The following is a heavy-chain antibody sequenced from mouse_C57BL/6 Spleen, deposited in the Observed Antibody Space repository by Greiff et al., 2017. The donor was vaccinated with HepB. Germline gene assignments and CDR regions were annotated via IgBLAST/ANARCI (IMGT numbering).Heavy chain of an antibody. CDR1: GYTFTSYW. CDR2: IDPSDSYT. J-gene: IGHJ3*01. D-gene: IGHD2-3*01. CDR3: ARDDGYYECFAY. Sequence: VQLQQSGAELVKPGASVKLSCKASGYTFTSYWMQWVKQRPGQGLEWIGEIDPSDSYTNYNQKFKGKATLTVDTSSSTAYMQLSSLPSEDSAVYYCARDDGYYECFAYWGQGTLVTVSA. V-gene: IGHV1-50*01.